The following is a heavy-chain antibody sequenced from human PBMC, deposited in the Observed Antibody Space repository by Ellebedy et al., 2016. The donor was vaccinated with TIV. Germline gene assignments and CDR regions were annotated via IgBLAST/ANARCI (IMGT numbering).Heavy chain of an antibody. V-gene: IGHV3-7*01. J-gene: IGHJ3*01. CDR2: INQDGSDK. CDR1: GFSFRSYW. D-gene: IGHD4-17*01. Sequence: GESLKISCGASGFSFRSYWMTWVRQAPGKGLEWVANINQDGSDKYYEDSVKGRFTIARDNAKNSLFLQMSSLRAEDTAVYFCATDGSYGDFRSPAHAFEAWGQGTMVSVSS. CDR3: ATDGSYGDFRSPAHAFEA.